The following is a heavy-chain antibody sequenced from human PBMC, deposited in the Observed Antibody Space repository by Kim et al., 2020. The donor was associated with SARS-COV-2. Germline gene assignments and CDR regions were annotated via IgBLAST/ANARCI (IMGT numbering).Heavy chain of an antibody. V-gene: IGHV4-39*01. CDR2: VSYDGRA. J-gene: IGHJ4*02. Sequence: SETLSLTCTVSGASISSNLFHWGWIRQSPGRGLEWIGAVSYDGRAFHNPSLKTRVTITLDAPVDQFSLQLTSVIAADTAVYFCAATIQLDPVDYWGQG. D-gene: IGHD1-1*01. CDR1: GASISSNLFH. CDR3: AATIQLDPVDY.